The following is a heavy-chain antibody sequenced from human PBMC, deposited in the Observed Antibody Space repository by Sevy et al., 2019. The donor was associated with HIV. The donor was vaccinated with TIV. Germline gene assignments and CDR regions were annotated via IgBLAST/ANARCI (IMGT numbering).Heavy chain of an antibody. D-gene: IGHD1-20*01. CDR1: GGSISGYY. Sequence: SETLSLTCTVSGGSISGYYWSWIRQPPGKGLEWIGYISYSGSTNYNPALKSRVTISVDTSKNEFSLKLSSVTAADTAVYYGARSRVITGTFDYWGQGTLVTVSS. V-gene: IGHV4-59*01. CDR2: ISYSGST. J-gene: IGHJ4*02. CDR3: ARSRVITGTFDY.